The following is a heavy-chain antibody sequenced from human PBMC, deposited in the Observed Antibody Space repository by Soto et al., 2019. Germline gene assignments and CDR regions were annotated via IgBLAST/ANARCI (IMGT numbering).Heavy chain of an antibody. J-gene: IGHJ4*02. D-gene: IGHD2-15*01. V-gene: IGHV4-31*03. Sequence: SETLSLTCIVSGGSISSGGYYWSWIPQHPGKGREWIGYIYYSGSTYYNPSLKSRVTISVDTSKNQFSLKLSSVISGYAAVFYWPWCSGGRGLDKWGQGTL. CDR1: GGSISSGGYY. CDR2: IYYSGST. CDR3: PWCSGGRGLDK.